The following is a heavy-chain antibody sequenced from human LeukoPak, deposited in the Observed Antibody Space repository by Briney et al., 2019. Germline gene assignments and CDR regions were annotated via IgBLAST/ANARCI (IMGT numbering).Heavy chain of an antibody. CDR3: AKDSLYYDFWSGYYTRGYYYYGMDV. CDR2: ISYDGSNK. J-gene: IGHJ6*02. D-gene: IGHD3-3*01. Sequence: PGGSLRLSCAASGFTFSSYSMNWVRQAPGKGLEWVAVISYDGSNKYYADSVKGRLTISRDNSKNTLYLQMNSLRAEDTAVYYCAKDSLYYDFWSGYYTRGYYYYGMDVWGQGTTVTVSS. V-gene: IGHV3-30*18. CDR1: GFTFSSYS.